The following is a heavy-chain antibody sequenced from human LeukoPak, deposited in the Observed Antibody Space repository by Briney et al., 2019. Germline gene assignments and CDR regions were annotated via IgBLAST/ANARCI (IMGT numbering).Heavy chain of an antibody. V-gene: IGHV4-59*01. CDR2: IYYSGST. CDR1: GGSISSYY. D-gene: IGHD3-22*01. Sequence: PSETLSLTCTVSGGSISSYYWSWIRQPPGKGLEWIGYIYYSGSTNYNPSLKSRVTISVDTSKNQFSLKLSSVTAADTAVYYCARTFNYYDSSGYGYWGQGTLVTVSS. J-gene: IGHJ4*02. CDR3: ARTFNYYDSSGYGY.